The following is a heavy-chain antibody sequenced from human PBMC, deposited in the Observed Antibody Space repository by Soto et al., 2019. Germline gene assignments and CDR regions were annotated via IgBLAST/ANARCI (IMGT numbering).Heavy chain of an antibody. D-gene: IGHD1-26*01. CDR3: ASTDSVRYYQY. Sequence: SETLSLTCAVSGGSISSGYYWAWIRQPPGRGLEWIGSIYRSGTTYYNPSIKSRVTISVDTSMNQFSLKLSSATAADSALYYCASTDSVRYYQYCGQGTLVTVSS. V-gene: IGHV4-38-2*01. J-gene: IGHJ4*02. CDR1: GGSISSGYY. CDR2: IYRSGTT.